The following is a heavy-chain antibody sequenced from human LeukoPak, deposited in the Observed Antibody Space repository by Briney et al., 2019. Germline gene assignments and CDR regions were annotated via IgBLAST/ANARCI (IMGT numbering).Heavy chain of an antibody. D-gene: IGHD2-15*01. Sequence: AGGSLRLSCAASGFMFSTYSMQWVRQAPGKGLEWVSYISSSDSTKYYADSVKGRFTISRDNAKNSLYLQMNSLRDEDTAVYYCARDGYCSGSTCYSAYYYGMDVWGQGTTVTVSS. CDR2: ISSSDSTK. CDR1: GFMFSTYS. V-gene: IGHV3-48*02. J-gene: IGHJ6*02. CDR3: ARDGYCSGSTCYSAYYYGMDV.